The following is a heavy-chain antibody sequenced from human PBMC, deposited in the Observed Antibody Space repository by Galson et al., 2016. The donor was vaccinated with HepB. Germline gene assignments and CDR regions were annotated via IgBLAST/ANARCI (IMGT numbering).Heavy chain of an antibody. CDR2: IHPGDSDI. Sequence: QSGAEVKKPGESLRISCKASGYSFTNYWIGWVRQMPGEGLEWMGIIHPGDSDIRYNSSFQGQVTISADKSITTAYLQWGSLKASDSAIYFCARRDRNCSGGTCFSRNFDYWGQGTLVSVSS. D-gene: IGHD2-15*01. CDR3: ARRDRNCSGGTCFSRNFDY. V-gene: IGHV5-51*01. CDR1: GYSFTNYW. J-gene: IGHJ4*02.